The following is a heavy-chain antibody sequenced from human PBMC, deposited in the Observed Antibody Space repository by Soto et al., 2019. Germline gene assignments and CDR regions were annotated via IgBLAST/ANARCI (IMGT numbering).Heavy chain of an antibody. D-gene: IGHD1-26*01. CDR2: ISAYNGNT. Sequence: ASVKVSCKGSGYTFTSYCISWVRQAPGQGLEWMGWISAYNGNTNYAQKLQGRVTMTTDTSTSTAYMELRSLRSDDTAVYYCARVSEWELAGDFDYWGQGTLVTAPQ. CDR1: GYTFTSYC. CDR3: ARVSEWELAGDFDY. V-gene: IGHV1-18*04. J-gene: IGHJ4*02.